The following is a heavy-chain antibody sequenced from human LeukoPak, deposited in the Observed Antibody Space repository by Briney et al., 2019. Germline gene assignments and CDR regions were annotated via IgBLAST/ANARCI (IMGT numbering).Heavy chain of an antibody. CDR3: ARALGAFDI. CDR1: GGSFSFYY. J-gene: IGHJ3*02. CDR2: ISQSGST. Sequence: SETLSLTCGVSGGSFSFYYWSWLRQPPGKGLEWIGEISQSGSTNYNPSLKSRVNISLDTSENQFSLKLSSVTAADTAVYYCARALGAFDIWGQGTMVTVSS. V-gene: IGHV4-34*01.